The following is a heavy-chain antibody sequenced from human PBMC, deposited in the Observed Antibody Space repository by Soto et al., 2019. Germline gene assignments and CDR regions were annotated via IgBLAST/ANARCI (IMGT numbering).Heavy chain of an antibody. CDR2: IYYSGST. Sequence: SETLSLTCTVSGGSISSSSYYWGWIRQPPGKGLEWIGSIYYSGSTYYNPSLKSRVTISVDTSKNQFSLKLSSVTAADTAVYYCASNCSGGSCSSFDYWGQGTLVTVSS. V-gene: IGHV4-39*01. CDR1: GGSISSSSYY. CDR3: ASNCSGGSCSSFDY. D-gene: IGHD2-15*01. J-gene: IGHJ4*02.